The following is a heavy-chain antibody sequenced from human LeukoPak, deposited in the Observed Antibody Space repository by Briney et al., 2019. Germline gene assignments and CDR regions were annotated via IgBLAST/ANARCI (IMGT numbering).Heavy chain of an antibody. CDR1: GFTFISHS. D-gene: IGHD3-10*02. CDR2: ISGNGDST. J-gene: IGHJ6*04. CDR3: AELGITMIGGV. Sequence: PGGSLRLSCSVSGFTFISHSMTWVRQAPGKGLEWVSSISGNGDSTYYADSVKGRFTISRDNAKNSLYLQMNSLRAEDTAVYYCAELGITMIGGVWGKGTTVTISS. V-gene: IGHV3-23*01.